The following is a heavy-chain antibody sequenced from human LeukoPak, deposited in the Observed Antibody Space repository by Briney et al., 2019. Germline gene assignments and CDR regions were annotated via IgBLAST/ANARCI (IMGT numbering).Heavy chain of an antibody. J-gene: IGHJ6*03. Sequence: GGSLRLSCAASGFTVSSNYMSWVRQAPGKGLEWVSVIYSGGSTYYADSVKGRFTISRDNSKNTLYLQMNSLRAEDTAVYHCARDRLLEDRDYSYYYYMDVWGKGTTVTVSS. CDR2: IYSGGST. V-gene: IGHV3-66*01. CDR3: ARDRLLEDRDYSYYYYMDV. CDR1: GFTVSSNY. D-gene: IGHD1-1*01.